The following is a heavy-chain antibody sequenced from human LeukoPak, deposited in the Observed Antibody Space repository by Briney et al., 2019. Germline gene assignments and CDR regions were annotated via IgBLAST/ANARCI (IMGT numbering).Heavy chain of an antibody. D-gene: IGHD2-2*01. CDR2: IGVSGSTM. CDR3: ARERYCSSTSCPHGDLDY. V-gene: IGHV3-48*03. Sequence: GGSLRLSCAASGFTFSSYEMNWVRQAPGKGLEWVSYIGVSGSTMYYAESVKGRFTISRDNAKNSLYLQMNSLRAEDTAVYYCARERYCSSTSCPHGDLDYWGQGTLVSVSS. CDR1: GFTFSSYE. J-gene: IGHJ4*02.